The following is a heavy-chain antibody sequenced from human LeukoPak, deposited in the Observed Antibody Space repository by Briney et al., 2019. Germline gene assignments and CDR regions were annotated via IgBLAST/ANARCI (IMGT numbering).Heavy chain of an antibody. Sequence: GRSLRLSCAASGFTFDDYAMHWVRQAPGKGLEWVSGISWNSGSIGYADFVKGRFTISRDNAKNSLYLQMNGLRAEDTALYYCAKDMGYSSSWYYFDYWGQGTLVTVSS. CDR3: AKDMGYSSSWYYFDY. CDR2: ISWNSGSI. V-gene: IGHV3-9*01. D-gene: IGHD6-13*01. J-gene: IGHJ4*02. CDR1: GFTFDDYA.